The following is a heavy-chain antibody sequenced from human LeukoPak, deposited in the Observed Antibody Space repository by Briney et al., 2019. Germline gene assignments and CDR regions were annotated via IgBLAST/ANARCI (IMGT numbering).Heavy chain of an antibody. Sequence: SETLSLTCAVYGGSFSGYYWSWIRQPPGKGLEWIGEINHSGSTNYNPSLKSRVTISVDTSKNQFSLKLSAVAAADSAVYYCASLHPIAVAGNYYYYYYMDVWGKGTTVTISS. V-gene: IGHV4-34*01. D-gene: IGHD6-19*01. CDR1: GGSFSGYY. J-gene: IGHJ6*03. CDR2: INHSGST. CDR3: ASLHPIAVAGNYYYYYYMDV.